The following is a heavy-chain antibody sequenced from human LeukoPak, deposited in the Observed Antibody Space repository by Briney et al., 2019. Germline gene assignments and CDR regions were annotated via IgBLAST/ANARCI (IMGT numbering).Heavy chain of an antibody. CDR1: GGSFSGYY. V-gene: IGHV4-34*01. Sequence: SAPLSLTCAVYGGSFSGYYWSWIRQPPGKGLEWIGEINHSGSTNYNPSLKSRVTISVDTSKNQFPLKLSSVTAADTAVYYCAREYYDILTGYYRTRYFDYWGQGTLVTVSS. D-gene: IGHD3-9*01. CDR2: INHSGST. J-gene: IGHJ4*02. CDR3: AREYYDILTGYYRTRYFDY.